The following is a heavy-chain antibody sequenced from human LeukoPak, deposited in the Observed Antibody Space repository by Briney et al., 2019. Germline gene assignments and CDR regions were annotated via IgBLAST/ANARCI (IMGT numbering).Heavy chain of an antibody. V-gene: IGHV1-18*01. D-gene: IGHD3-9*01. J-gene: IGHJ4*02. Sequence: GASVKVSCKASGYTFTNYGFSWVRQAPGQGLEWMGWISAYNGNIKYARKLQGRVTMTTDTSTSTAYMQLRSLRSDDTAIYYCARSRSNFDWLLYDWGQGTLVTVSS. CDR1: GYTFTNYG. CDR2: ISAYNGNI. CDR3: ARSRSNFDWLLYD.